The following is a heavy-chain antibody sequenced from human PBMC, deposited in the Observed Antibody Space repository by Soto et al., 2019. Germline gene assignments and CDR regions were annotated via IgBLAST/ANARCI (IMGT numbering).Heavy chain of an antibody. V-gene: IGHV1-69*13. D-gene: IGHD2-8*02. Sequence: SVKVSCKASGGTFSSYAISWVRQAPGQGLEWMGGIIPIFGTANYAQKFQGRVTITADESTSTAYMELSSLRSEDTAVYYCARDSTWNCSARYLKWFDPWGQGTMVTLSS. CDR2: IIPIFGTA. CDR1: GGTFSSYA. CDR3: ARDSTWNCSARYLKWFDP. J-gene: IGHJ5*02.